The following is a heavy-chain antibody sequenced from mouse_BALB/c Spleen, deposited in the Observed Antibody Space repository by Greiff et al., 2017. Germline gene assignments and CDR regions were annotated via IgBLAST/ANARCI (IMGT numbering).Heavy chain of an antibody. CDR2: IRNKANGYTT. CDR1: GFTFTDYY. D-gene: IGHD4-1*02. V-gene: IGHV7-3*02. CDR3: ARPSTGNWFAY. Sequence: EVQRVESGGGLVQPGGSLRLSCATSGFTFTDYYMSWVRQPPGKALEWLGFIRNKANGYTTEYSASVKGRFTISRDNSQSILYLQMNTLRAEDSATYYCARPSTGNWFAYWGQGTLVTVSA. J-gene: IGHJ3*01.